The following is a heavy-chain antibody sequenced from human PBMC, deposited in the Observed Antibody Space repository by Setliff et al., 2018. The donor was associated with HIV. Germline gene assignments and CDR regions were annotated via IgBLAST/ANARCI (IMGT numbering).Heavy chain of an antibody. J-gene: IGHJ3*02. CDR1: GGSISSSSYY. V-gene: IGHV4-61*05. CDR3: ARWEAAQKAFDI. Sequence: PSETLSLTCTVSGGSISSSSYYWNWFRQYPGEGLEWIGYGHYSGNTKQNPSLRSRVTISVDTSKNQLSLTLYSVSAADTAVYYCARWEAAQKAFDIWGHGTMVTVSS. CDR2: GHYSGNT. D-gene: IGHD1-26*01.